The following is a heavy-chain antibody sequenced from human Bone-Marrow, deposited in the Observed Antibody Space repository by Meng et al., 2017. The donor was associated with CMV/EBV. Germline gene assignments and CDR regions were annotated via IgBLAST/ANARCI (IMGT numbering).Heavy chain of an antibody. CDR1: GYTFTSYD. D-gene: IGHD3-3*01. CDR3: ARDWGGPTQYYDFWSGYYSHYYYGMDV. CDR2: MNPNSGNT. V-gene: IGHV1-8*01. J-gene: IGHJ6*02. Sequence: ASVKVSCKASGYTFTSYDINWVRQATGQGLEWMGWMNPNSGNTGYAQKFQGRVTMTRNTSISTAYMELSSLRSDDTAVYYCARDWGGPTQYYDFWSGYYSHYYYGMDVWGQGTTVTVSS.